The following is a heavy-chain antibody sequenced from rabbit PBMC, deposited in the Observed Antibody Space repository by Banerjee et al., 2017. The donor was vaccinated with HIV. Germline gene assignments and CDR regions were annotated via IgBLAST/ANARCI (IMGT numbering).Heavy chain of an antibody. J-gene: IGHJ4*01. CDR3: ARLGASSNGYYWDYFNL. V-gene: IGHV1S40*01. D-gene: IGHD1-1*01. Sequence: QSLEESGGDLVKPGASLTLTCATSGFSFSSSYYMCWVRQAPGKGLEWIACVFAGSSGSTYYASWAKGRFTISKTSSTTVTLQMTSLTAADTATYFCARLGASSNGYYWDYFNLWGQGTLVTVS. CDR1: GFSFSSSYY. CDR2: VFAGSSGST.